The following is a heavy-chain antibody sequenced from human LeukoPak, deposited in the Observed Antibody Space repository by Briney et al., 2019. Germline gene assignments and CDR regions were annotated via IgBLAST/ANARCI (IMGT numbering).Heavy chain of an antibody. CDR2: INPNSGGT. Sequence: ASVKVSCKASGYTFIGYYMHWVRQAPGQGLEWMGWINPNSGGTNYAQKFQGRVTMTRDTSISTAYMELSSLRSDDTAVYYCASFRGRGGDCYLRFDYWGQGTLVTVSS. D-gene: IGHD2-21*02. V-gene: IGHV1-2*02. CDR3: ASFRGRGGDCYLRFDY. CDR1: GYTFIGYY. J-gene: IGHJ4*02.